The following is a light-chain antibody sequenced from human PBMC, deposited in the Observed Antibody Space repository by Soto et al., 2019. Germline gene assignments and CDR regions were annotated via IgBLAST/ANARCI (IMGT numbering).Light chain of an antibody. CDR3: CSYAGSSTFYV. CDR2: EGS. Sequence: QSALTQPASVSGTPGQSITISCTGTSSDVGSYNLVSWYQQHPGKAPKLIIYEGSGRPSGVSNRFSCSKAGNTASLTISGLQAEDEADYYCCSYAGSSTFYVFGTGTKLTVL. J-gene: IGLJ1*01. V-gene: IGLV2-23*01. CDR1: SSDVGSYNL.